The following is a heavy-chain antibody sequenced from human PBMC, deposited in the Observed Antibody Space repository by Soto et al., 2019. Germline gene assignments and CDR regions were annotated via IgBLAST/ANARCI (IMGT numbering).Heavy chain of an antibody. V-gene: IGHV1-3*01. CDR1: GYTFTSYA. J-gene: IGHJ4*02. CDR2: INAGNGNT. CDR3: ARGPVGGPVGY. D-gene: IGHD2-15*01. Sequence: ASVKVSCKASGYTFTSYAMHWVRQAPGQRLEWMRWINAGNGNTKYSQKFQGRVTITRDTSASTAYMELSSLRSEDTAVYYCARGPVGGPVGYWGQGTLVTVSS.